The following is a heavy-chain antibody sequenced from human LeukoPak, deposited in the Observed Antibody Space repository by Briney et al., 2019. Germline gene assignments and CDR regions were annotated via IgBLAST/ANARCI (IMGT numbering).Heavy chain of an antibody. CDR2: IKQDGSEK. Sequence: GGSLRLSCAASGLTLSSYWMSWVRQAPGKGLEWVANIKQDGSEKYYLDSVKGRFIISRDNGKNSVSLQMNSLRAEDTAVYYCARLTKAKTYDYVWGTYRYTGDYWGQGTLVTVSS. D-gene: IGHD3-16*02. CDR1: GLTLSSYW. CDR3: ARLTKAKTYDYVWGTYRYTGDY. J-gene: IGHJ4*02. V-gene: IGHV3-7*01.